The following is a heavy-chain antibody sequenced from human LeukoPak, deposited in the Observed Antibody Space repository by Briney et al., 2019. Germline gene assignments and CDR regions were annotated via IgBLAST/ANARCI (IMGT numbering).Heavy chain of an antibody. CDR3: ARAQGSYYHYYMDV. V-gene: IGHV1-18*01. Sequence: ASVKVSCKASGGTFSSYAISWVRQAPGQGLEWMGWISAYNGNTNYAQKLQGRVTMTRDMSTSTVNMELSSLRSEDTAVYYCARAQGSYYHYYMDVWGKGTTVTVSS. CDR2: ISAYNGNT. D-gene: IGHD1-26*01. J-gene: IGHJ6*03. CDR1: GGTFSSYA.